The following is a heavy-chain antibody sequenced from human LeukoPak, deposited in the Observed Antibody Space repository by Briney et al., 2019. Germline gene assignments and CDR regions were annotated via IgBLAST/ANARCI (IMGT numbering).Heavy chain of an antibody. J-gene: IGHJ3*02. D-gene: IGHD3-22*01. CDR3: ARETYYYDSSGEDAFDI. V-gene: IGHV3-48*01. CDR2: ISSSSSII. CDR1: GFTFSSYS. Sequence: GGPLRLSCAASGFTFSSYSMNWVRQAPGKGLEWVSYISSSSSIIYYADSVKGRFTISRNNAKNSLYLQMNSLRAEDTAVFYCARETYYYDSSGEDAFDIWGQGTMVTVSS.